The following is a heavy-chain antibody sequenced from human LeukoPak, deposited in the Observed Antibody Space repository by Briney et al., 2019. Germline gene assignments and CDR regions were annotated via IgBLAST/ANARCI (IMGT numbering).Heavy chain of an antibody. J-gene: IGHJ5*02. CDR2: INTNTGNP. CDR3: AKRAVTPPGFYNWFDP. CDR1: GYTFTNYA. D-gene: IGHD4-17*01. Sequence: ASVKVSCKASGYTFTNYAINWVRQAPGQGLEWMGWINTNTGNPTYAQGFTGRFVISVDTSVTTAYLQISSLKAEDTAVYYCAKRAVTPPGFYNWFDPWGQGTLVTVSS. V-gene: IGHV7-4-1*02.